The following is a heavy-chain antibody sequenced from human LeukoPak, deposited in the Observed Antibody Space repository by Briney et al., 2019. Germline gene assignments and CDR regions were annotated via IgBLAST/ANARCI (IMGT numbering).Heavy chain of an antibody. V-gene: IGHV6-1*01. CDR2: TYYRSKWNN. J-gene: IGHJ4*02. D-gene: IGHD6-19*01. CDR3: ARAPGYSSGWYPFDY. CDR1: GDSVSSKSAT. Sequence: SQTLSLTCAISGDSVSSKSATWNWIRQSPSRGLEWLGRTYYRSKWNNDCAVSVKSRITINPDTSKNQFSLQLNSVTPEDTAVYYCARAPGYSSGWYPFDYWGQGTLVTVSS.